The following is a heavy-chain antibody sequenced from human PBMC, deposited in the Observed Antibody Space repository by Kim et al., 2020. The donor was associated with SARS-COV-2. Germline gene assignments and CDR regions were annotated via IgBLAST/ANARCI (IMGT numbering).Heavy chain of an antibody. V-gene: IGHV3-23*01. CDR3: TKREIRYFDY. D-gene: IGHD1-26*01. Sequence: YYADSVAGRFTIARDNVKNTLYLQMSSLRTEDTAVYYCTKREIRYFDYWGQGSLVTVSS. J-gene: IGHJ4*02.